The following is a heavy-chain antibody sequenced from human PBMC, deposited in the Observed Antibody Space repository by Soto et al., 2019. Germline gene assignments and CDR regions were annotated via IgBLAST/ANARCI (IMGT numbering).Heavy chain of an antibody. CDR1: GFMFGTYA. CDR2: ISVSGNTI. CDR3: TKGLDVDNQGADY. V-gene: IGHV3-23*01. D-gene: IGHD3-16*01. Sequence: GGSLRLSCAASGFMFGTYAMSWVRQAPGKGLEWVSAISVSGNTIYYADSVKGRFTTSRDNSKNTLYLQMSSLRAEDTASYYCTKGLDVDNQGADYWGQGTLVTVSS. J-gene: IGHJ4*02.